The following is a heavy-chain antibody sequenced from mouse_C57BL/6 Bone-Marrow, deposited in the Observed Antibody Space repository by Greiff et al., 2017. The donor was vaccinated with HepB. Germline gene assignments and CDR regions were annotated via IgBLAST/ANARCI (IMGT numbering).Heavy chain of an antibody. CDR2: ISDGGSYT. J-gene: IGHJ2*01. CDR3: ARDSYKEEYYFDY. Sequence: EVKLVESGGGLVKPGGSLKLSCAASGFTFSSYAMSWVRQTPEKGLEWVATISDGGSYTYYTDNVKGRFTISRDNAKNNTYLQMSPLTSEDTAMYYYARDSYKEEYYFDYWGQGTALTVSS. V-gene: IGHV5-4*01. D-gene: IGHD1-1*01. CDR1: GFTFSSYA.